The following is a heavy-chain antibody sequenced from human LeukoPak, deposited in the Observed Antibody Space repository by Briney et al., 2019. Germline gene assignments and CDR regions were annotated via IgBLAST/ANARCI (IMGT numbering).Heavy chain of an antibody. CDR2: IYSGGST. D-gene: IGHD5-18*01. CDR1: GFTVSSNY. Sequence: GGSLRLSCAASGFTVSSNYMSWVRQAPGKGLEWVSVIYSGGSTYYADSVKGRFTISRDNSKNTLYLQMNSLRAEDTAVYYCARVGVGYGLSPDASDIWGQGTMVTVSS. CDR3: ARVGVGYGLSPDASDI. V-gene: IGHV3-66*02. J-gene: IGHJ3*02.